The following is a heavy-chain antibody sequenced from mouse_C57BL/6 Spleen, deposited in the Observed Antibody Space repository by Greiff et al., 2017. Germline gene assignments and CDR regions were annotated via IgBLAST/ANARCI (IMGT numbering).Heavy chain of an antibody. CDR2: IHPNSGST. V-gene: IGHV1-64*01. CDR1: GYTFTSYW. J-gene: IGHJ2*01. CDR3: ARGTTVVENFDY. D-gene: IGHD1-1*01. Sequence: QVQLKQPGAELVKPGASVKLSCKASGYTFTSYWMHWVKQRPGQGLEWIGMIHPNSGSTNYNAKFKSKATLTVDTSSSTAYMQLSSLTSEDSAVYYCARGTTVVENFDYWGQGTTLTVSS.